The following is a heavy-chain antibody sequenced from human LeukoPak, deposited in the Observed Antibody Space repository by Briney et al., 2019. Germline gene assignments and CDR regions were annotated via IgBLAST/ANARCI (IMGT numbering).Heavy chain of an antibody. V-gene: IGHV4-34*01. Sequence: SETLSLTCGVYGGSFSGYYWNWIRQSPGKGLEWIGEINHSGSTNYNPSLKSRVTMSVDTSQKQFSLRLTSVRAADTAVYYCARGRYLTTLGGAAAGFLDYWGQGTVVTVSS. CDR1: GGSFSGYY. D-gene: IGHD6-13*01. CDR3: ARGRYLTTLGGAAAGFLDY. CDR2: INHSGST. J-gene: IGHJ4*02.